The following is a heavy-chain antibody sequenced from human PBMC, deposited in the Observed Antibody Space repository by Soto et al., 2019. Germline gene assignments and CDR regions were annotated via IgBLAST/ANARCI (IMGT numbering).Heavy chain of an antibody. D-gene: IGHD6-13*01. J-gene: IGHJ5*02. V-gene: IGHV6-1*01. CDR1: GDSVSSNSAA. CDR2: TYYRSKWYN. CDR3: ARGWGLYSTSWYRFDP. Sequence: QSQTLSLTCAISGDSVSSNSAAWNWIRQSPSRGLEWLGRTYYRSKWYNDYAVSVKSRITINPETSKNQFSLQRNSVTPEDTAVYYCARGWGLYSTSWYRFDPWGQGTLVTVSS.